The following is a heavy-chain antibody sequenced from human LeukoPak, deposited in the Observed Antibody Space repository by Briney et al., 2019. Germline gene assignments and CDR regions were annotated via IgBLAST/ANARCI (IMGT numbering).Heavy chain of an antibody. D-gene: IGHD4/OR15-4a*01. V-gene: IGHV4-4*07. CDR2: IYTSGST. J-gene: IGHJ4*02. Sequence: SETLSLTCTVSGGSISSYYWSWIRQPAGKGLEWIGRIYTSGSTNYNPSLKSRVTMSVDTSKNQFSLKLSSVTAADTAVYYCARDRVQTAGVYFDYWGQGTLVTVSS. CDR3: ARDRVQTAGVYFDY. CDR1: GGSISSYY.